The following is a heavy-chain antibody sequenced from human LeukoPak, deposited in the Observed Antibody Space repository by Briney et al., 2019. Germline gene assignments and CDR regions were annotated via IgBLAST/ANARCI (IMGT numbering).Heavy chain of an antibody. CDR2: INWNGGST. Sequence: PGGSLRLSCAASGFTFDDYGMSWVRQAPGKGLEWVSGINWNGGSTGYADSVKGRFTISRDNAKNSLYLQMNSLRAEDTALYYCAGNSIAAAGRLYYYYMDVWGKGTTVTVSS. CDR1: GFTFDDYG. D-gene: IGHD6-13*01. V-gene: IGHV3-20*04. J-gene: IGHJ6*03. CDR3: AGNSIAAAGRLYYYYMDV.